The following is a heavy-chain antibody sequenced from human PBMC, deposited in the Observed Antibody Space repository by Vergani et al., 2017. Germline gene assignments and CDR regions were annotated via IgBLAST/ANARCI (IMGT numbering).Heavy chain of an antibody. CDR1: GGTFSSYA. Sequence: QVQLVQSGAEVKKPGSSVKVSCKASGGTFSSYAISWVRQAPGQGLEWMGGIIPIFGTANYAQQFQGSVTITANESTSTAYMELSSLRSEDTAVYYWERGAFVVPAARGYWFDPWGQGTLVTVSS. V-gene: IGHV1-69*01. D-gene: IGHD2-2*01. J-gene: IGHJ5*02. CDR3: ERGAFVVPAARGYWFDP. CDR2: IIPIFGTA.